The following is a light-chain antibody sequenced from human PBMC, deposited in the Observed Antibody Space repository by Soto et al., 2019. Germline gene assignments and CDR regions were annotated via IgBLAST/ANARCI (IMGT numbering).Light chain of an antibody. CDR3: QQYGGSPYT. J-gene: IGKJ2*01. V-gene: IGKV3-20*01. CDR1: QSVSSSY. CDR2: GAS. Sequence: EIVLTQSPGTLSLSPGERATLSCRASQSVSSSYLAWYQQKPGQAPRLLIYGASSRATGIPDRFSGSGSGTAFTLSISRLEPEDFAVCYWQQYGGSPYTVRQGPNLEIK.